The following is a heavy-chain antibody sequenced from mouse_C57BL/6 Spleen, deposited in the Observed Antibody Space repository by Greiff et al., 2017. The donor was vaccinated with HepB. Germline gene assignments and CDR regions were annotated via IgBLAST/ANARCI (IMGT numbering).Heavy chain of an antibody. CDR2: VDPNSGGT. V-gene: IGHV1-72*01. J-gene: IGHJ4*01. D-gene: IGHD2-2*01. Sequence: QVQLKQPGAELVKPGASVKLSCKASGYTFTGYCMHWVKQRPGQGLEWIGMVDPNSGGTKYNEKFKSKATLTVDKPSSTAYMQLSSLTSEDSAVYYGARYGYDKDAMDYWGQGTSVTVSS. CDR3: ARYGYDKDAMDY. CDR1: GYTFTGYC.